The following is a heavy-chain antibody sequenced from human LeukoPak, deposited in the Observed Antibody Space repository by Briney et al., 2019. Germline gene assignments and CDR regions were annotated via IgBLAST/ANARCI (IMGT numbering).Heavy chain of an antibody. CDR1: GGSLSSDIFY. CDR2: IYYTGNT. D-gene: IGHD1-1*01. Sequence: PSETPSLTCTVSGGSLSSDIFYWSWIRQPPGKGLEWVGNIYYTGNTNYNPSLKSLVTISVDTSKNQFSLRLSSLTAADTAVYYCATKQWVPYYCHYWGGGTLVSVSS. J-gene: IGHJ4*02. V-gene: IGHV4-61*01. CDR3: ATKQWVPYYCHY.